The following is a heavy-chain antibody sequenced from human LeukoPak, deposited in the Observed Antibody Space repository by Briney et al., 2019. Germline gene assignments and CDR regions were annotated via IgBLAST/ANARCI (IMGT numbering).Heavy chain of an antibody. CDR3: AKDGYYYDSSGYFDY. CDR1: GFTFNSYE. J-gene: IGHJ4*02. V-gene: IGHV3-48*03. D-gene: IGHD3-22*01. Sequence: GGSLRLSCAASGFTFNSYEMNWVRQAPGKGLEWVSYISSSGSTIYYADSVKGRFTISRDNSKNTLYLQINSLRAEDTAVYYCAKDGYYYDSSGYFDYWGQGTLVTVSS. CDR2: ISSSGSTI.